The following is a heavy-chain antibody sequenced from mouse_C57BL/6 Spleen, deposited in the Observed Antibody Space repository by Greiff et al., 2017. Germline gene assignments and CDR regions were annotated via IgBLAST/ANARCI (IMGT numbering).Heavy chain of an antibody. CDR3: ARYDGYLYWYFDV. D-gene: IGHD2-3*01. Sequence: QVQLQQPGAELVMPGASVKLSCKASGYTFTSYWMHWVKQRPGQGLEWIGEIDPSDSYTNYNQKFKGKSTLTVDKSSSTAYMQLSSLTSEDSVVYYCARYDGYLYWYFDVWGTGTTVTVSS. CDR2: IDPSDSYT. CDR1: GYTFTSYW. J-gene: IGHJ1*03. V-gene: IGHV1-69*01.